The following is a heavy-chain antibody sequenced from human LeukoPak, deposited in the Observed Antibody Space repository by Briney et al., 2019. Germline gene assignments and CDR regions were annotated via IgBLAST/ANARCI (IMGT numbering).Heavy chain of an antibody. Sequence: GGSLRLSCAASGFIFADYTLHWVRLPPGKGLEWISGIGWHGGAIGYADSVKGRFSISRDNAKNSLYLQMNSLTAEGTALYFCAKDRSTRSSYGDAFDIWGQGTVVTVSS. V-gene: IGHV3-9*01. CDR3: AKDRSTRSSYGDAFDI. J-gene: IGHJ3*02. CDR2: IGWHGGAI. CDR1: GFIFADYT. D-gene: IGHD6-6*01.